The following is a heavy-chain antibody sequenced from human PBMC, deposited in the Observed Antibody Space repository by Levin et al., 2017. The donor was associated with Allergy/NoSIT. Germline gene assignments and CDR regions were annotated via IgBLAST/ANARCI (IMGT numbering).Heavy chain of an antibody. Sequence: ASVKVSCKASGYTFTSYYMHWVRQAPGQGLEWMGIINPSGGSTSYAQKFQGRVTMTRDTSTSTVYMELSSLRSEDTAVYYCARVGRESSSWSYYFDYWGQGTLVTVSS. CDR3: ARVGRESSSWSYYFDY. CDR2: INPSGGST. V-gene: IGHV1-46*01. CDR1: GYTFTSYY. D-gene: IGHD6-13*01. J-gene: IGHJ4*02.